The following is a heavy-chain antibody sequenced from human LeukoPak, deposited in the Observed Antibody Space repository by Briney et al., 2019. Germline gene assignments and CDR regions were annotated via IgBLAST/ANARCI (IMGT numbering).Heavy chain of an antibody. V-gene: IGHV3-30*02. Sequence: PGGSLRLSCAASGFTFSSYGMHWVRQAPGKGLEWVAFIRYDGSNKYYADSVKGRFTISRDNSKNTLYLQMNSLRAEDTAVYYCAKDRIAVAAATPDYWGQGALVTVSS. J-gene: IGHJ4*02. CDR2: IRYDGSNK. D-gene: IGHD6-19*01. CDR1: GFTFSSYG. CDR3: AKDRIAVAAATPDY.